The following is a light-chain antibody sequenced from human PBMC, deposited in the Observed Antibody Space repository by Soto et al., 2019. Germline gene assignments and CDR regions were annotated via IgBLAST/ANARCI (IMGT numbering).Light chain of an antibody. V-gene: IGKV1-9*01. CDR2: AAS. CDR3: QQLNSYPIT. J-gene: IGKJ5*01. CDR1: QGISSY. Sequence: DIQMPKSPSTVSGSVVERVKINVRASQGISSYLAWYQQKPGKAPKLLIYAASTLQSGVPSRFSGSGSGTEFTLTISSLQPEDFATYYCQQLNSYPITFGQGTRLEIK.